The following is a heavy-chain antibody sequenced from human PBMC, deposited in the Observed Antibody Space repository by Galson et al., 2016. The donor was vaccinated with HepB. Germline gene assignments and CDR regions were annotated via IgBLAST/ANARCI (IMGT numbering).Heavy chain of an antibody. CDR1: GFTFSSYW. V-gene: IGHV3-74*01. J-gene: IGHJ5*02. Sequence: SLRLSCAASGFTFSSYWMYWVRQAPGKGLVWVSRISPDGDKTIYADSVKGRFTISRDNAKNTLFLKMGSLRVEDTAAYYCARIREGGPWGQGTLVTVSS. CDR2: ISPDGDKT. CDR3: ARIREGGP. D-gene: IGHD3-16*01.